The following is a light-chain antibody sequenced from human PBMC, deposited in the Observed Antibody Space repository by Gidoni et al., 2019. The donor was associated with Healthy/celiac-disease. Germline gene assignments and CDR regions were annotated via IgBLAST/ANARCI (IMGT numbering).Light chain of an antibody. CDR3: QRRSNWPLFT. Sequence: EIVLTQSPATLSLSPGESATLSCRASQSVSSYLAWYQQKPGQAPRLLIYDASNRATGIPARFSGSGSGTDFTLTISSLGPEDFAVYYCQRRSNWPLFTFGPGTKVDIK. V-gene: IGKV3-11*01. CDR1: QSVSSY. J-gene: IGKJ3*01. CDR2: DAS.